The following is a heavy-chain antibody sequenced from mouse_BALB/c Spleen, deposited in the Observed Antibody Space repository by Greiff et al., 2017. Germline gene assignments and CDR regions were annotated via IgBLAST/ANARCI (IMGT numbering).Heavy chain of an antibody. CDR2: ISSGGSYT. D-gene: IGHD1-1*01. V-gene: IGHV5-6-4*01. Sequence: EVKLVESGGGLVKPGGSLKLSCAASGFTFSSYTMSWVRQTPEKRLEWVATISSGGSYTYYPDSVKGRFTISRDNAKNTLYLQMSSLKSEDTAMYYCTRDYYYGSSPWFAYWGQGTLVTVSA. J-gene: IGHJ3*01. CDR3: TRDYYYGSSPWFAY. CDR1: GFTFSSYT.